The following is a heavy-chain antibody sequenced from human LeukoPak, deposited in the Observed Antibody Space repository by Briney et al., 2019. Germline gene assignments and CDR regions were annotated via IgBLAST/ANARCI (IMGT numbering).Heavy chain of an antibody. Sequence: PSETLSLTCTVSGGSISTSTYYWGCIRQPPGKGLECIGSIYYDGSTYYNPSLKSRVTISVDTSKNQFSLKVSSVTAADTAVYYCARTRSTSRQPNWFDPWGQGTLATVSS. CDR3: ARTRSTSRQPNWFDP. D-gene: IGHD2-2*01. CDR1: GGSISTSTYY. V-gene: IGHV4-39*07. J-gene: IGHJ5*02. CDR2: IYYDGST.